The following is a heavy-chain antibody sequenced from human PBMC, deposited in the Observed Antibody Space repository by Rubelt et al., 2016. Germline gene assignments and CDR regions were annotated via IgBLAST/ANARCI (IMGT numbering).Heavy chain of an antibody. V-gene: IGHV4-61*01. J-gene: IGHJ4*02. D-gene: IGHD5-18*01. CDR3: ARDRHIYGSSPFDY. CDR1: GGSVSSGSYY. CDR2: IYYSGST. Sequence: QVQLQESGPGLVKPSETLFLTCTVSGGSVSSGSYYWSWIRQPPGKGLEWIGHIYYSGSTHYNPSLTSRVTISVDTAKNQFSRKLSSVTGADTAVYYCARDRHIYGSSPFDYWGQGTLVTVSS.